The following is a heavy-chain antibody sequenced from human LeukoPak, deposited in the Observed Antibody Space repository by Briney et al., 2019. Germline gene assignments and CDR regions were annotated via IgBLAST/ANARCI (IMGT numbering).Heavy chain of an antibody. Sequence: GGSLRLSCAASGFTFDDYGMSWVRQAPGKGLEWVSGINWNGGSTGYADSVKGRFTISRDNAKNSLYLQMNSLRAEDTALYYCARDLGGGYSDAFDIWGQGTMVTVSS. CDR1: GFTFDDYG. V-gene: IGHV3-20*04. J-gene: IGHJ3*02. CDR3: ARDLGGGYSDAFDI. D-gene: IGHD5-18*01. CDR2: INWNGGST.